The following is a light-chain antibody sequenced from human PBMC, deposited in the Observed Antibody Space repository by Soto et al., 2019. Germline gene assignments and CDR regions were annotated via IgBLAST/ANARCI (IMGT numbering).Light chain of an antibody. Sequence: ELLLTQSPATLSLSPGERATLSCRASQSVSRYLAWYQQKPGQAPRLLIYDASNRATGIPARFSGSGSGTDFTLTISSLEPEDFAVYYCQQRSNWPPITFGKGTRLEIK. CDR1: QSVSRY. J-gene: IGKJ5*01. V-gene: IGKV3-11*01. CDR3: QQRSNWPPIT. CDR2: DAS.